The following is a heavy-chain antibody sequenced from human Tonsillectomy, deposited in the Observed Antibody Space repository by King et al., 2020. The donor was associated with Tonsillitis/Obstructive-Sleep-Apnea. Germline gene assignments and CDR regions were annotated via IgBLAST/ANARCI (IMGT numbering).Heavy chain of an antibody. D-gene: IGHD5-18*01. CDR3: ARAETDPAMDHYYYMDV. V-gene: IGHV1-2*06. J-gene: IGHJ6*03. CDR2: INPNSGGT. Sequence: QLVQSGAEVKKPGASVKVSCKASGYTFTGYYMHWVRQAPGQGLEWMGRINPNSGGTNYAQKFQGRVTMTRDTSIRPAYMELSRLRSDDTAVYYCARAETDPAMDHYYYMDVWGKGTTVTVSS. CDR1: GYTFTGYY.